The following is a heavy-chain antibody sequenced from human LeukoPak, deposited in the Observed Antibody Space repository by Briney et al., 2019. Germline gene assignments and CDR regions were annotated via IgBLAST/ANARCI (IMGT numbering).Heavy chain of an antibody. J-gene: IGHJ4*02. D-gene: IGHD3-22*01. CDR3: ARLYYDSSGYYQICYFDY. V-gene: IGHV4-39*01. Sequence: SETLSLTCIVSGGSISSSSYYWGWLRQPPGKGLEWIGSIYYSGSTYYNPSLKSPVTISVDTSKNQFPLNLSSVTAADTAVYYCARLYYDSSGYYQICYFDYWGQGTLVTVSS. CDR1: GGSISSSSYY. CDR2: IYYSGST.